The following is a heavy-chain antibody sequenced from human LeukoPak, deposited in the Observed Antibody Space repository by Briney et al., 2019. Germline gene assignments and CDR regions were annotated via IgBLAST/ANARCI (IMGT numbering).Heavy chain of an antibody. V-gene: IGHV1-8*01. Sequence: ASVKVSCKASGCTFTSYDINWVRQATGQGLEWMGWMNPNSGNTGYAQKFQGRVTMTRNTSISTAYMELSSLRSEDTAVYYCARVTVFGGMGGFDYWGQGTLVTVSS. CDR1: GCTFTSYD. CDR3: ARVTVFGGMGGFDY. CDR2: MNPNSGNT. D-gene: IGHD3-3*01. J-gene: IGHJ4*02.